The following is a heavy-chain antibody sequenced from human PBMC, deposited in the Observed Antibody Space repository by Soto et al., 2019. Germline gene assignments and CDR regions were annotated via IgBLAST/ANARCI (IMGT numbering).Heavy chain of an antibody. CDR1: GGSISSSSSY. D-gene: IGHD3-3*01. V-gene: IGHV4-39*01. CDR2: INYSGST. J-gene: IGHJ4*02. CDR3: AKTGFWSDYRVADY. Sequence: QLQLQESGPGLVKPSETLSLTCTVSGGSISSSSSYWGWIRQPPGKGLEWIGSINYSGSTYYNPSLKSRITISVDTSKNQFSLKLSSVTAADTAAYFCAKTGFWSDYRVADYWGQGTLVTVSS.